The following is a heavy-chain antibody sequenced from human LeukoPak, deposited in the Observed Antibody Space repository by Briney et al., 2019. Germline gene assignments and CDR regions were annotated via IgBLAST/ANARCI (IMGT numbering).Heavy chain of an antibody. CDR3: ARDNGYYSRWYY. D-gene: IGHD3-22*01. J-gene: IGHJ4*02. CDR2: IYHSGST. V-gene: IGHV4-38-2*02. CDR1: GYSISSAYY. Sequence: SETLSLTCTVSGYSISSAYYWGWIRQPPGKGLEWIGSIYHSGSTYYNPSLKSRVTISADTSKNQFSLKLSSVTAADTAVYYCARDNGYYSRWYYWGQGTLVTVSS.